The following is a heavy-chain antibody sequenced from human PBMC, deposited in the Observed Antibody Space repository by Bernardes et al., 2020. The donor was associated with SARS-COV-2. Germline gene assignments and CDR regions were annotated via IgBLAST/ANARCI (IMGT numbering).Heavy chain of an antibody. Sequence: SESLSLTCTVSAGSISSYYGSWIRQPPGMGLEWTGYISHSGSTYYNPSLKSRVTISVDTSKNQFSLKLSSVTAADTAMYYCARRGGGWFDPWGQGTLVTVSS. J-gene: IGHJ5*02. CDR3: ARRGGGWFDP. CDR2: ISHSGST. V-gene: IGHV4-59*08. CDR1: AGSISSYY. D-gene: IGHD2-15*01.